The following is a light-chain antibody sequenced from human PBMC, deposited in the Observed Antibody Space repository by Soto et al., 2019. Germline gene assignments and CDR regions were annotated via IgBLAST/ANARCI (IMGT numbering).Light chain of an antibody. J-gene: IGKJ1*01. CDR1: QTISSW. V-gene: IGKV1-5*01. CDR2: DVS. Sequence: DIQMTQSPSTLSASVGDRVTITCRASQTISSWLAWYQQKPGKAPNLLIYDVSALKRGVPPRFSGSGSGTEFTLTISSLQPEDFATYYCQQYDSFSATFGQGTKVDIK. CDR3: QQYDSFSAT.